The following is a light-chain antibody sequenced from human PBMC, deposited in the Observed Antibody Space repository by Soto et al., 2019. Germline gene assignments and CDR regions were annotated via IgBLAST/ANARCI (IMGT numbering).Light chain of an antibody. CDR1: QSVSSN. CDR2: GAS. CDR3: QQHNSFSIT. Sequence: EIVLTQSPGTLSLSPGKRATLSCRASQSVSSNLAWYQHKPGQAPRLLISGASTRATGIPARFSGSGSGTEFTLTINSLQADDFATYYCQQHNSFSITFGQGTRLEI. J-gene: IGKJ5*01. V-gene: IGKV3-15*01.